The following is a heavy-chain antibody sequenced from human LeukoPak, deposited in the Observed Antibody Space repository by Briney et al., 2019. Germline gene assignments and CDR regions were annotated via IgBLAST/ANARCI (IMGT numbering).Heavy chain of an antibody. D-gene: IGHD4-17*01. CDR1: GFTFSPYS. Sequence: GGSLRLSCVVSGFTFSPYSMNWVRQAPGKGLEWVAYISGRTSTIYYADSVYGRFTISRDNAKNSLYLQMNSLRVEDTAVYYCARDGDGDYVFSYYFDYWGQGTLVTVSS. V-gene: IGHV3-48*01. J-gene: IGHJ4*02. CDR3: ARDGDGDYVFSYYFDY. CDR2: ISGRTSTI.